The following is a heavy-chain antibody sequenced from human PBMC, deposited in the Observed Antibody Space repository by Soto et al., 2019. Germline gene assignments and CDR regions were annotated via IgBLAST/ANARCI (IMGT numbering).Heavy chain of an antibody. V-gene: IGHV4-34*01. J-gene: IGHJ4*02. CDR3: ARGGDFWSGYYTDY. CDR2: INHSGST. CDR1: GGSFSGYY. D-gene: IGHD3-3*01. Sequence: SETLSLTCAVYGGSFSGYYWSWIRQPPGKGLEWIGEINHSGSTNYNPSLKSRVTISVDTSKNQFSLKLSSVTAADTVVYYCARGGDFWSGYYTDYWGQGTLVTVSS.